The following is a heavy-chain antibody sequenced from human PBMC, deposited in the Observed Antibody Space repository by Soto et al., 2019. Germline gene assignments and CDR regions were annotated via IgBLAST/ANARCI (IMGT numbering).Heavy chain of an antibody. Sequence: GESLKISCKGSGYSFTSYWIGWVRQMPGKGLEWMGIIYPGDSDTRYSPSFQGQVTISAVKSISTAYLQWSSLKASDTAMYYCARLGPPEVSSLLLRSSRHYYYYYYGMDVWGQGTTVTVSS. D-gene: IGHD2-15*01. J-gene: IGHJ6*02. CDR1: GYSFTSYW. V-gene: IGHV5-51*01. CDR3: ARLGPPEVSSLLLRSSRHYYYYYYGMDV. CDR2: IYPGDSDT.